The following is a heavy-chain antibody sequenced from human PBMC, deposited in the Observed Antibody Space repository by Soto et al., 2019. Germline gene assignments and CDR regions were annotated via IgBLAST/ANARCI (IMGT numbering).Heavy chain of an antibody. CDR3: ARTYSLRFLEWLKPTTDYYYYYMDV. J-gene: IGHJ6*03. CDR1: GFSLSNARMG. Sequence: QVTLKESGPVLVKPTETLTLTCTVSGFSLSNARMGVSWIRQPPGKALEWLAHIFSNDEKSYSTSLKSRLTISKETSKSQVVLTMTNMDPVDTATYYCARTYSLRFLEWLKPTTDYYYYYMDVWGKGTTVTVSS. V-gene: IGHV2-26*01. D-gene: IGHD3-3*01. CDR2: IFSNDEK.